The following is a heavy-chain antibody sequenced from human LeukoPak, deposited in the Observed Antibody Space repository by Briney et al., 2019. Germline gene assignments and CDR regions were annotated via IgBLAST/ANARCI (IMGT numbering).Heavy chain of an antibody. J-gene: IGHJ4*02. V-gene: IGHV4-38-2*01. D-gene: IGHD3-10*01. CDR2: IYHSGST. Sequence: SETLSLTCAVSSYSISSNYYWGWIRQPPGKGLEWIGSIYHSGSTFYNPSLKSRVTISVDTSKNQFSLKLSSVTAADTAMYYCARSSVGEYDYWGQGTLVTASS. CDR3: ARSSVGEYDY. CDR1: SYSISSNYY.